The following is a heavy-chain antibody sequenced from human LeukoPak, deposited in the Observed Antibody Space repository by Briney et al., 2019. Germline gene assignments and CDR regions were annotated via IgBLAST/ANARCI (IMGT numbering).Heavy chain of an antibody. V-gene: IGHV4-39*07. D-gene: IGHD3-22*01. CDR2: IYYSGST. Sequence: PSETLSLTCIVSGGSISSSSYYWGWIRQPPGKGLEWIGSIYYSGSTYYNPSLKSRVTISVDTSKNQFSLKLSSVTAADTAVYYCARADLHNYYDSSGYYHQPHEFDYWGQGTLVTVSS. CDR1: GGSISSSSYY. CDR3: ARADLHNYYDSSGYYHQPHEFDY. J-gene: IGHJ4*02.